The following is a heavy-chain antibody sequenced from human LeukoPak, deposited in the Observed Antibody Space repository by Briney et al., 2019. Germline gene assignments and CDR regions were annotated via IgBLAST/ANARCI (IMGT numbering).Heavy chain of an antibody. D-gene: IGHD3-10*01. J-gene: IGHJ4*02. V-gene: IGHV1-18*01. CDR1: GYTFTSYG. Sequence: VASVKVSCKASGYTFTSYGIGWVRQAPGQGLEWMGWISAYNGNTNYAQKLQGRVTMTTDTSTSTAYMELRSLRSDDTAVYYCARSEVLLWFGELGGYWGQGTLVTVSS. CDR3: ARSEVLLWFGELGGY. CDR2: ISAYNGNT.